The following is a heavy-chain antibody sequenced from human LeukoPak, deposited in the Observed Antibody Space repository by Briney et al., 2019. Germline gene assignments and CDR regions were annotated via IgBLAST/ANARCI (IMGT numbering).Heavy chain of an antibody. CDR3: ARARYGSGSYSYYFDY. CDR2: INWNGGST. Sequence: PGGSLRLSCAASGFTFDDYGMSWVRHAPGKGLEWVSGINWNGGSTAYADSVKGRFTISRDNAKNSLYLQMNSLRAEDTALYYCARARYGSGSYSYYFDYWGQGTLVPVSS. CDR1: GFTFDDYG. V-gene: IGHV3-20*04. J-gene: IGHJ4*02. D-gene: IGHD3-10*01.